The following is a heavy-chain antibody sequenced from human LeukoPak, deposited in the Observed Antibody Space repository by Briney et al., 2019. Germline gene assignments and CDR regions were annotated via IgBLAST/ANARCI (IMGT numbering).Heavy chain of an antibody. V-gene: IGHV4-59*06. J-gene: IGHJ4*02. D-gene: IGHD5-24*01. CDR3: AGGGDAYKTGY. Sequence: SETLSLTCTVPGGSISSYYWSWIRQPPGKGLEWIGYIYYSGSTYFNPSLKSRVTISVDTSKNQFSLKLSSVTAADTAVYYCAGGGDAYKTGYWGQGTLVTVSS. CDR2: IYYSGST. CDR1: GGSISSYY.